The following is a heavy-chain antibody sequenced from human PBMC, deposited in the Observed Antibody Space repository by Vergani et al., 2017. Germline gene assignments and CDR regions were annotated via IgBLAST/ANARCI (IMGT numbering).Heavy chain of an antibody. CDR2: IYYTGST. V-gene: IGHV4-59*01. CDR1: GDSISPYY. CDR3: ARDHSLLGELSHWFDP. D-gene: IGHD3-16*02. J-gene: IGHJ5*02. Sequence: QVHLQESGPGLVKPSETLSLTCTVSGDSISPYYWSWLRQPPGKGLEFIGYIYYTGSTNYNPSLKSRVTISVDTPKNQLSLRLSSVTAADTAVYYCARDHSLLGELSHWFDPWGQGTLFTVSS.